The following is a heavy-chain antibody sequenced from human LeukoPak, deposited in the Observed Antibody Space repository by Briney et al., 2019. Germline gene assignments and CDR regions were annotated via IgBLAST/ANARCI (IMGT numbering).Heavy chain of an antibody. CDR3: ARILSIAARRGLGY. V-gene: IGHV1-8*01. CDR2: MNPNSGST. CDR1: GYTFTSYD. Sequence: ASVKVSCKASGYTFTSYDINWVRQATGQGLEWMGWMNPNSGSTGYAQKFQGRVTMTRNTSISTAYMELSSLRSEDTAVYYCARILSIAARRGLGYWGQGTLVTVSS. D-gene: IGHD6-6*01. J-gene: IGHJ4*02.